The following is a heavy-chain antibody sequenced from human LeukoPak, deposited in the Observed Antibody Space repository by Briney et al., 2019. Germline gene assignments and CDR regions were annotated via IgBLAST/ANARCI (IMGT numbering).Heavy chain of an antibody. J-gene: IGHJ4*02. V-gene: IGHV3-23*01. CDR1: GFTFGSYA. CDR2: ISGSGGST. D-gene: IGHD3-16*02. Sequence: PGGSLRLSCAASGFTFGSYAMSWVRQAPGKGLEWVSAISGSGGSTYYADSVKGRFTISRDNSKNTLYLQMNSLRAEDTAVYYCAKGAITFGGVIVQYFDYWGQGTLVTVSS. CDR3: AKGAITFGGVIVQYFDY.